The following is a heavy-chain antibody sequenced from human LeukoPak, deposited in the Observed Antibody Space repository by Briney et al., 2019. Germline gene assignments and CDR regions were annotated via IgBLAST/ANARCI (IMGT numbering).Heavy chain of an antibody. Sequence: SETLSLTCAVYGGSFSGYYWSWIRQPPGKGLEWIGEINHSGSTNYNPSLKSRVTISVDTSKNQFSLKLSSVTAADTAVCYCASDYQGRPFDYWGQGTLVTVSS. CDR1: GGSFSGYY. V-gene: IGHV4-34*01. CDR2: INHSGST. J-gene: IGHJ4*02. D-gene: IGHD5-12*01. CDR3: ASDYQGRPFDY.